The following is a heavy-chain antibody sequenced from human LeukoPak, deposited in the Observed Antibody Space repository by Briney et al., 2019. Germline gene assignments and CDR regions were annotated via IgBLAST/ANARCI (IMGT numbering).Heavy chain of an antibody. Sequence: SETLSLTCTVSGGSISSYYWSWIRQPAGKGLEWIGRIYTSGSTNYNPSLKSRVTISVDTSKNQFSLKLSSVTAADTAVYYCARLAGKPYGSGTYYLDYWGQGTLVTVSS. CDR3: ARLAGKPYGSGTYYLDY. V-gene: IGHV4-4*07. D-gene: IGHD3-10*01. CDR2: IYTSGST. CDR1: GGSISSYY. J-gene: IGHJ4*02.